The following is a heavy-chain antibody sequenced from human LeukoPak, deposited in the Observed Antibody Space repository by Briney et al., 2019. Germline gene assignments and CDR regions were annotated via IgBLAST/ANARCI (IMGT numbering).Heavy chain of an antibody. V-gene: IGHV3-33*01. J-gene: IGHJ6*03. CDR1: GFTFSSYG. D-gene: IGHD6-6*01. CDR3: ARDQYSSSPRGYYYYYMDV. CDR2: IWYDGSNK. Sequence: GGSLRLSCAASGFTFSSYGMHWVRQAPGKGLEWVAVIWYDGSNKYYADSVKGRFTISRDNSKNTLYLQMNSLRAEDTAVYYCARDQYSSSPRGYYYYYMDVWGKGTTVTVSS.